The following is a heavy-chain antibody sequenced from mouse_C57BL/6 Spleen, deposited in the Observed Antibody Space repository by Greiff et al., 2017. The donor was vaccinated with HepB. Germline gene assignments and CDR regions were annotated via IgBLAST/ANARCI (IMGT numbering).Heavy chain of an antibody. D-gene: IGHD1-1*01. CDR2: ISSGGSYT. Sequence: EVQVVESGGDLVKPGGSLKLSCAASGFTFSSYGMSWVRQTPDKRLEWVATISSGGSYTYYPDSVKGRFTISRDNAKNTLYLQMSSLKSEDTAMYYCARHRGTTVSWYFDVWGTGTTVTVSS. CDR1: GFTFSSYG. V-gene: IGHV5-6*01. CDR3: ARHRGTTVSWYFDV. J-gene: IGHJ1*03.